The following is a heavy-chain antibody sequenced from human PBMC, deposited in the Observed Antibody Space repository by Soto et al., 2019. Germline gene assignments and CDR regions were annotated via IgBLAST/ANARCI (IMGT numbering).Heavy chain of an antibody. D-gene: IGHD3-22*01. CDR2: IDSSGGDI. Sequence: EVQLVESGGGLVQPGGSLTLSCTASVFTFSTYQMTWVRQAPGKDLEWLSFIDSSGGDIRYTDSVSGRFTVSRDNAKNSLYLQMNSLRVEDMAVYYCAGYFYDNSGYRPAFDYWGQGALVTGSS. CDR1: VFTFSTYQ. CDR3: AGYFYDNSGYRPAFDY. J-gene: IGHJ4*02. V-gene: IGHV3-48*03.